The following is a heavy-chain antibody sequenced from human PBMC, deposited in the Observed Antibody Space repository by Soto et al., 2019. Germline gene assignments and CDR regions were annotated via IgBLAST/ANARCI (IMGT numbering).Heavy chain of an antibody. Sequence: GESLKISCKGSGYSFTSYWIGWVRQMPGKGLEWMGIIYPGDSDTRYSPSFQGQVTISADKSISTAYLQWSSLKASDTAMYYCARRTIPYYDFWTAGHVAFDIWGQGTMVTVSS. CDR2: IYPGDSDT. D-gene: IGHD3-3*01. CDR3: ARRTIPYYDFWTAGHVAFDI. J-gene: IGHJ3*02. CDR1: GYSFTSYW. V-gene: IGHV5-51*01.